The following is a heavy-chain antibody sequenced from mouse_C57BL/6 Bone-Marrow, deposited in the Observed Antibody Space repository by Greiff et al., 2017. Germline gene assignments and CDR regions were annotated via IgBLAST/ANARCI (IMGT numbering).Heavy chain of an antibody. J-gene: IGHJ2*01. CDR1: GYAFSSSW. CDR2: IYPGDGDT. V-gene: IGHV1-82*01. CDR3: ARRDYGSSRGFDY. D-gene: IGHD1-1*01. Sequence: QVQLQQSGPELVKPGASVKISCKASGYAFSSSWMNWVKQRPGKGLEWIGRIYPGDGDTNYNGKFKGKATLTADKSSSTAYMQLSSLTSEDSAVYFCARRDYGSSRGFDYWGQGTTLTVSS.